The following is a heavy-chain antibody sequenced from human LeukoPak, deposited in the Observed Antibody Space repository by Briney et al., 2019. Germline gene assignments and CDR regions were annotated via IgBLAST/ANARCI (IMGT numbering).Heavy chain of an antibody. D-gene: IGHD4-23*01. CDR1: GFTFSSYS. J-gene: IGHJ4*02. CDR2: ISSSSSYI. CDR3: ARQPNYGGNSFQFDY. Sequence: GGSLRLSCAASGFTFSSYSMNWVRQAPGKGLEWVSSISSSSSYIYYADSVKGRFTISRDNAKNSLYLQMNSLRAEDTAVYYCARQPNYGGNSFQFDYWGQGTLVTVSS. V-gene: IGHV3-21*01.